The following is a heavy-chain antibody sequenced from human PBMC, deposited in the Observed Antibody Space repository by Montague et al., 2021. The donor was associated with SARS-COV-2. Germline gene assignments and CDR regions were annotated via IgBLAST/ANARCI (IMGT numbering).Heavy chain of an antibody. J-gene: IGHJ4*02. D-gene: IGHD5-18*01. CDR2: ISTSSSYI. CDR3: ANLYSYGS. Sequence: SLSLSCAASGFTFRSYSMNLFRQAPGKGLEWVSSISTSSSYIYYADSVKGRFTISRDNAKNSLYLQMNSLRAEDTAVYYCANLYSYGSWGQGTLVTVSS. CDR1: GFTFRSYS. V-gene: IGHV3-21*01.